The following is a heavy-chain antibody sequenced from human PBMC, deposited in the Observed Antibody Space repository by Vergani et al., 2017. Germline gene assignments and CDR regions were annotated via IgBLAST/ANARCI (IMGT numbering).Heavy chain of an antibody. CDR1: GGSMKINDYY. CDR3: ARSGYCAHGVCYMTYYYYMDV. Sequence: QVLLQESGPGLVKPSQTLSLTCIVSGGSMKINDYYWTWIRQHPVKGLEWIGSIYYTGGTYNNPSLKSRVTMSIDTSKNQFSLKLNSVTAADTAVYYCARSGYCAHGVCYMTYYYYMDVWGKGTAVTVSS. D-gene: IGHD2-8*01. V-gene: IGHV4-31*02. J-gene: IGHJ6*03. CDR2: IYYTGGT.